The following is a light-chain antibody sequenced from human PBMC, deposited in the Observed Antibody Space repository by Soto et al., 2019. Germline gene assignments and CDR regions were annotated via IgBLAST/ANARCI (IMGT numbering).Light chain of an antibody. J-gene: IGKJ1*01. Sequence: EIVMTQSPATLSVSPGERATLSCRASQSVSSNLAWYQQKPGQAPRLLIYRASTRATGIPARFSGSGSGTEVTPPISRLQSEDFAVYYCQQYNNWPRTFGQGTKVEIK. CDR2: RAS. CDR1: QSVSSN. V-gene: IGKV3-15*01. CDR3: QQYNNWPRT.